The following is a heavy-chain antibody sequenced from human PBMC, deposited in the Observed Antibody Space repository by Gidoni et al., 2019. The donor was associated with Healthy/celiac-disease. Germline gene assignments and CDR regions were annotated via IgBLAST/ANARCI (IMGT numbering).Heavy chain of an antibody. V-gene: IGHV2-70*01. D-gene: IGHD6-13*01. Sequence: QVTLRESGPALVKPTQPLPLTCTFSGFPLSTSGMCVSWIRQPPGKALEWPALIDLDDDKYYSTSLKTRLTISKDTSKNQVVLTMTNMDPVDTATYYCARTRRADDGMDVWGQGTTVTVSS. CDR2: IDLDDDK. CDR1: GFPLSTSGMC. J-gene: IGHJ6*02. CDR3: ARTRRADDGMDV.